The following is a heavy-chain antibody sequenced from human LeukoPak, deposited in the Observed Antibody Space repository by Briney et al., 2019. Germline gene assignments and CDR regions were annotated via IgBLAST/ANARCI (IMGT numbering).Heavy chain of an antibody. CDR3: ARGRSIVVVITPPVDY. CDR1: GFTFTSYA. J-gene: IGHJ4*02. D-gene: IGHD3-22*01. CDR2: ISSDESNK. Sequence: GASLRLSCEASGFTFTSYAIHWVRQAPGQGLEWVGVISSDESNKYYAHSVKGRFTISRDNSKNTLYMQMNSLRAEDTAVYYCARGRSIVVVITPPVDYWGQGTLVTVS. V-gene: IGHV3-30-3*01.